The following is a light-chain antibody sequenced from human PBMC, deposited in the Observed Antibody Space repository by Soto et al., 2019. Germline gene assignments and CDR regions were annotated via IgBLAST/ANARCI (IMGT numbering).Light chain of an antibody. CDR3: HQRNK. Sequence: ELVLTQSPATVSLSPGERASLSCRASQFLSSYLAWYQQIPGQPPRLLIYDTSNRVTGIPARFSGSRSGTDFTLTISSLEPEDFAVYFCHQRNKFGQGTRLEIK. CDR1: QFLSSY. V-gene: IGKV3-11*01. J-gene: IGKJ5*01. CDR2: DTS.